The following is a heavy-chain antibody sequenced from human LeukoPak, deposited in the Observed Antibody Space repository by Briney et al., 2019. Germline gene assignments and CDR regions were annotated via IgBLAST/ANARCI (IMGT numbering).Heavy chain of an antibody. CDR1: GYNFTTYW. CDR2: IYPGDSDT. Sequence: GESLKISCKSSGYNFTTYWIGRVRQMPGKGLEWMGIIYPGDSDTTYSPSFQGQVTFSADKSISTAYLQWSSLKASDTAMYYCARRITSASLVDFDYWGQGTLVTISS. V-gene: IGHV5-51*01. CDR3: ARRITSASLVDFDY. J-gene: IGHJ4*02. D-gene: IGHD1-26*01.